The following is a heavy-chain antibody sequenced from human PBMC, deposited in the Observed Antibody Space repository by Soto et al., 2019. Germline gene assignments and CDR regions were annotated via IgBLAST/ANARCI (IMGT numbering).Heavy chain of an antibody. CDR1: GFTFSTYA. CDR3: ARRPTATAS. D-gene: IGHD1-1*01. Sequence: EAQMLESGGGSVQPGGSLRLSCAASGFTFSTYAVAWVRQSPGKGLEWVSSISASGGDTWYADSVKGRFTISRDNSKNTLYLQMNNLRVEDTAVYYCARRPTATASWGQGTLVTVSS. J-gene: IGHJ5*02. CDR2: ISASGGDT. V-gene: IGHV3-23*01.